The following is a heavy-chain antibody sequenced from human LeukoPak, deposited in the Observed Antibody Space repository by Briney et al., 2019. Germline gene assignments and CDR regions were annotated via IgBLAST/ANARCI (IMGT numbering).Heavy chain of an antibody. CDR1: GLTVSSNY. CDR3: ARSSRELGGYAPWELMPPFDY. J-gene: IGHJ4*02. Sequence: GGSLRLSCAVSGLTVSSNYMSWVRQARGRGREWVSVIYRDGSTYYADSVKGRFIISRDNSKNTLYLQMNSLRAEDTAVYYCARSSRELGGYAPWELMPPFDYWGQGPLVTVSS. V-gene: IGHV3-66*01. CDR2: IYRDGST. D-gene: IGHD1-7*01.